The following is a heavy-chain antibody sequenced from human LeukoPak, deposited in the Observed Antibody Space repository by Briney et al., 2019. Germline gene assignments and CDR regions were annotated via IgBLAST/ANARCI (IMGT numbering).Heavy chain of an antibody. CDR1: GFTFSNYV. D-gene: IGHD4-17*01. CDR2: ISDSGST. J-gene: IGHJ5*02. CDR3: ARYDYGDCWFDP. V-gene: IGHV4-59*01. Sequence: GSLRLSCAASGFTFSNYVMSWIRQAPGKGLEWIGYISDSGSTNYNPSLRSRVTISVDTSKNQSSLKLSSVTAADTALYYCARYDYGDCWFDPWGQGTLVTVSS.